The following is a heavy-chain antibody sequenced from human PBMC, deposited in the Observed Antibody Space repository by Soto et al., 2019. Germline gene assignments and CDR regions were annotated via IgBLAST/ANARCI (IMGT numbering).Heavy chain of an antibody. V-gene: IGHV4-59*01. CDR2: IYYSGST. D-gene: IGHD3-22*01. CDR1: GGSISSYY. J-gene: IGHJ5*02. CDR3: ARDPGGYDSSGYYYSGWFDP. Sequence: QVQLQESGPGLVKPSETLSLTCTVSGGSISSYYWSWIRQPPGKGLEWIGYIYYSGSTNYNPSLKSRVTISVETSKNPFSLKLSSVTAADTAVYYCARDPGGYDSSGYYYSGWFDPWGQGTLVTVSS.